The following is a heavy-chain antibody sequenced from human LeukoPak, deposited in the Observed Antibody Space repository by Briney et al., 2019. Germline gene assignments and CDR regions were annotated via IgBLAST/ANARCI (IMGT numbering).Heavy chain of an antibody. V-gene: IGHV1-3*03. CDR2: INAGNGNT. J-gene: IGHJ3*02. Sequence: ASVKVSCKASGYTFTSYAMHWVRQAPGQRLEWMGWINAGNGNTKYSQEFQGRVTITRDTSASTAYKELSSLRSEDMAVYYCARSFNYYGSSGYQGAFDIWGQGTMVTVSS. CDR1: GYTFTSYA. CDR3: ARSFNYYGSSGYQGAFDI. D-gene: IGHD3-22*01.